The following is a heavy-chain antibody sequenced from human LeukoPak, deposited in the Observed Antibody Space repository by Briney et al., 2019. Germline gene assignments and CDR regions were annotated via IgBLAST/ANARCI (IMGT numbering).Heavy chain of an antibody. CDR3: AREATYYYDSSGSTHLLGDAFDI. CDR1: GGSISSYY. CDR2: IYTSGST. V-gene: IGHV4-4*07. Sequence: SETLSLTCTVSGGSISSYYWSWIRQPAGKGLEWIGRIYTSGSTNYNPSLKSRVTMSVDTSKNQFSLKLSSVTAADTAVYYCAREATYYYDSSGSTHLLGDAFDIWGQGTMVTVSS. J-gene: IGHJ3*02. D-gene: IGHD3-22*01.